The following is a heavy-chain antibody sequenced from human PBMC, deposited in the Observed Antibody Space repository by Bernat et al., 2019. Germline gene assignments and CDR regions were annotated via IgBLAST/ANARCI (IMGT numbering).Heavy chain of an antibody. J-gene: IGHJ4*02. CDR1: GGTFSSYT. Sequence: QVQLVQSGAKVKKPGSSVKVSCKASGGTFSSYTISWVRQAPGQGLEWMGRIIPILGIANYAQKFQGRVTITADKSTSTAYMELSSLRSEDTAVYYCASPMVRGPMGFDYWGQGTLVTVSS. V-gene: IGHV1-69*02. CDR2: IIPILGIA. CDR3: ASPMVRGPMGFDY. D-gene: IGHD3-10*01.